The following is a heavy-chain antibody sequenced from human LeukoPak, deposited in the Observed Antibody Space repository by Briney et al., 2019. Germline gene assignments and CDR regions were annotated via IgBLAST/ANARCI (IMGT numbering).Heavy chain of an antibody. CDR2: IKQDGSEK. CDR1: GFTFSSYW. Sequence: PGGSLRPSCAASGFTFSSYWMSWVRQAPGKGLEWVANIKQDGSEKYYVDSVKGRFTISRDNAKSSLYLQMNSLRAEDTAVYYCARDAWGSGWPFDYWGQGNIVTISS. V-gene: IGHV3-7*01. CDR3: ARDAWGSGWPFDY. J-gene: IGHJ4*02. D-gene: IGHD6-19*01.